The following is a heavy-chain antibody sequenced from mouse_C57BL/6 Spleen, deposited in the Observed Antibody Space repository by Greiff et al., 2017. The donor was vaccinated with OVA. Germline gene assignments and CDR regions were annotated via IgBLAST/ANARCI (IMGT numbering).Heavy chain of an antibody. CDR3: AREGGGSGAMDY. J-gene: IGHJ4*01. D-gene: IGHD1-1*02. V-gene: IGHV5-2*01. Sequence: EVQVVESGGGLVQPGESLKLSCESNEYEFPSHDMSWVRKTPEKRLELVAAINSAGGSTYYPDTMERRFIISRANTTRTLYLQMSSLRSEDTAVYYCAREGGGSGAMDYWGKGTSVTVSS. CDR2: INSAGGST. CDR1: EYEFPSHD.